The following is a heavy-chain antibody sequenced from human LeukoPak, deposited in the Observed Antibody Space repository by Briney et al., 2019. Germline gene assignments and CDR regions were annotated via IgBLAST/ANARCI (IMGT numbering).Heavy chain of an antibody. CDR1: GFTFSDYY. CDR3: ARVEIAVAPDY. CDR2: ISSSGSTI. Sequence: GGSLRLSCAASGFTFSDYYMSWIRQAPGKGLEWVPYISSSGSTIYYADSVKGRFTISRDNAKNSLYLQMNSLRAEDTAVYYCARVEIAVAPDYWGQGTLVTVSS. V-gene: IGHV3-11*04. D-gene: IGHD6-19*01. J-gene: IGHJ4*02.